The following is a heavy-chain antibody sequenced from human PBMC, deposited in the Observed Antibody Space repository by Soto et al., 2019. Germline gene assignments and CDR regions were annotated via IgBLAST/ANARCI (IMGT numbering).Heavy chain of an antibody. CDR3: AKNIWLGTGYYYGMDV. Sequence: GGSLRLSCAASGCTFISYGMHWVRQAPGKGLEWVAVISYDGSNEYYADSVKGRFTISRDISKNTLYLQMNSLRTEDTALYYCAKNIWLGTGYYYGMDVWGQGTTVTVSS. D-gene: IGHD3-10*01. J-gene: IGHJ6*02. CDR1: GCTFISYG. V-gene: IGHV3-30*18. CDR2: ISYDGSNE.